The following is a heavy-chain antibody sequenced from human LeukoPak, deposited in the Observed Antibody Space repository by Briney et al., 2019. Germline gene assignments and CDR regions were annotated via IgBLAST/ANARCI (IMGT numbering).Heavy chain of an antibody. V-gene: IGHV1-69*05. CDR2: IIPIFGTA. D-gene: IGHD3-9*01. J-gene: IGHJ4*02. CDR3: AREIRYFDWLVPYYFXY. Sequence: SVKVSCKASGGTFSSYAISWVRQAPGQGLEWMGRIIPIFGTANYAQKFQGRVTITTDESTSTAYMELSSLRSEDTAVYYCAREIRYFDWLVPYYFXYWGQGTXVT. CDR1: GGTFSSYA.